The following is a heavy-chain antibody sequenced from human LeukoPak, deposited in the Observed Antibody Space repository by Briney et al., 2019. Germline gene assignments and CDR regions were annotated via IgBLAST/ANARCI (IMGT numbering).Heavy chain of an antibody. Sequence: AGGSLRLSCAASGFTFSSYAIHWVRQAPGKGLGWVAVISSDGRDKHHAESVKGRFTISRDNSKNTLYLQTNSLRAEDTAVYYCARDLRRIAAYYFDFWGQGTLVTVSS. V-gene: IGHV3-30*03. CDR1: GFTFSSYA. CDR2: ISSDGRDK. J-gene: IGHJ4*02. CDR3: ARDLRRIAAYYFDF. D-gene: IGHD6-25*01.